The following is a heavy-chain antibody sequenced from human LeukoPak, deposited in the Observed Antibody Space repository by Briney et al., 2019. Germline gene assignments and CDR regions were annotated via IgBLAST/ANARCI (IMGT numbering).Heavy chain of an antibody. CDR2: ISSSSTI. CDR1: GFTFSSYG. J-gene: IGHJ4*02. Sequence: GRSLRLSCAASGFTFSSYGMHWVRQAPGKGLEWVSYISSSSTIYYADSVKGRFTISRDNAKNSLYLQMNSLRDEDTAVYYCAGHDYWGQGTLVTVSS. V-gene: IGHV3-48*02. CDR3: AGHDY.